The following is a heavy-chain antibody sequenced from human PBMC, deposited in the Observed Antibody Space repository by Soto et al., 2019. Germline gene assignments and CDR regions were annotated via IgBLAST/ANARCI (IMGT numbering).Heavy chain of an antibody. D-gene: IGHD3-16*02. CDR1: GFTFNSYG. J-gene: IGHJ3*01. V-gene: IGHV3-30*18. CDR3: AKARGIYRPRDAFDV. CDR2: ISYDGDNT. Sequence: GSLRLSCAASGFTFNSYGMHWVRQAPGKGLEWVALISYDGDNTYYADSLKGRFTISRDNSKNTLYLQMNSLRTEDTAVYYCAKARGIYRPRDAFDVWGQGPMVTVSS.